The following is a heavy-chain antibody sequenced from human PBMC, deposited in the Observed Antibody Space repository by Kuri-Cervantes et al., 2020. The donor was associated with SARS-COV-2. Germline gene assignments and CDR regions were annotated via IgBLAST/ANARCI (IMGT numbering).Heavy chain of an antibody. CDR1: GGSFSGYY. CDR3: ARDRSTHYFDY. V-gene: IGHV4-34*01. CDR2: INHSGST. Sequence: SETLSLTCAVYGGSFSGYYWSWIRQPPGKGLEWIGEINHSGSTYYNPSLKSRVTISVDTSKNQFSLKLSSVTAADTAVYYCARDRSTHYFDYWGQGTLVTVSS. J-gene: IGHJ4*02.